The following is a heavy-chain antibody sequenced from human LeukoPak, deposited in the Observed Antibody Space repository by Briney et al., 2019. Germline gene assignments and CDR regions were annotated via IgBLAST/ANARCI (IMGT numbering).Heavy chain of an antibody. V-gene: IGHV4-31*09. CDR3: AYRGDDYGDY. CDR1: GGSISRSGYY. Sequence: SETLSLTCTVSGGSISRSGYYWSWIRQHPGKGLEWIGYIYYSGSTYYNPSLKSRVTISVDKSKNQFSLKLSSVTAADTAVYYCAYRGDDYGDYWGQGTLVTVSS. D-gene: IGHD3-16*02. CDR2: IYYSGST. J-gene: IGHJ4*02.